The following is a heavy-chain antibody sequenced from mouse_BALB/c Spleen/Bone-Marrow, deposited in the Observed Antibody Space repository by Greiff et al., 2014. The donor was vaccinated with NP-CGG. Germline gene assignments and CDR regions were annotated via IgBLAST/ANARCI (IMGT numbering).Heavy chain of an antibody. CDR3: AREYGYFDV. J-gene: IGHJ1*01. CDR2: IRNKASGYTT. D-gene: IGHD1-1*02. V-gene: IGHV7-3*02. CDR1: GFTFTDYY. Sequence: DVHLVESGGGLVQPGGSLRLPCATSGFTFTDYYMSWVRQPPGKALEWLGFIRNKASGYTTDYSASVKGRFTISRDNSQSILYLQMNTLRAEDSATYYCAREYGYFDVWGAGTTVTVSS.